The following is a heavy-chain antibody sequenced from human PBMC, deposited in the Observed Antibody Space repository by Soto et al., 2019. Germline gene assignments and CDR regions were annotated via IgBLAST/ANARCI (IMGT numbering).Heavy chain of an antibody. Sequence: GGSLRLSCAASGFTFSSYWMHWVRQAPGKGLVWVSRINGDWSDNDYADSVKGRVTISRENAKNSLYLQMNSLRAGDTAVYYCARVDYGGNYLGAFAIWGQGTMVTVSS. J-gene: IGHJ3*02. CDR3: ARVDYGGNYLGAFAI. CDR2: INGDWSDN. CDR1: GFTFSSYW. D-gene: IGHD4-17*01. V-gene: IGHV3-74*01.